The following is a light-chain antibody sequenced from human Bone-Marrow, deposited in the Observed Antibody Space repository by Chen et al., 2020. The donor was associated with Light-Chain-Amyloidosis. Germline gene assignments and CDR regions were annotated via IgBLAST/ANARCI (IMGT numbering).Light chain of an antibody. V-gene: IGLV1-44*01. CDR1: SSNIGSNI. Sequence: QSVLTQPPSTSGTPGQTVTIPCSGSSSNIGSNIVTWYQHLPGAAPTLLIYNDDKRPSAVPDRFSASRSGTSASPAISGVQSGDAGDYPRATLDDRLIGYVFGSGTEVTVL. CDR2: NDD. J-gene: IGLJ1*01. CDR3: ATLDDRLIGYV.